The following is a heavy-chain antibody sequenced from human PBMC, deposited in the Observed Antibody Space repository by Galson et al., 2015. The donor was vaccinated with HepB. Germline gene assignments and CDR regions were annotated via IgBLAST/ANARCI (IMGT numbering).Heavy chain of an antibody. D-gene: IGHD4-23*01. J-gene: IGHJ5*02. Sequence: SETLSLTCTISGGSISSYSWNWIRQPAGKGLEWIGRIYTSGSTNYNPSLKSRVTISVDTSKNQFSLRLNSVTAADTAVYYYARRIREIAVVTPDNWFDPWGQGMLVTVSS. CDR2: IYTSGST. CDR3: ARRIREIAVVTPDNWFDP. V-gene: IGHV4-4*07. CDR1: GGSISSYS.